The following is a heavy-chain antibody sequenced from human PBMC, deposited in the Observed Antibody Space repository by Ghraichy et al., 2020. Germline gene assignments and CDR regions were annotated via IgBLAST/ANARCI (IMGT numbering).Heavy chain of an antibody. Sequence: SETLSLTCTVSGGSISSSSYYWGWIRQPPGKGLEWIGSIYYTGSTNYNPSLKSRVTISVDTSKNQFSLRLSSVTATDTAVYYCARLGFGSGPYHPDFWGQGTLVTVSS. CDR1: GGSISSSSYY. J-gene: IGHJ4*02. V-gene: IGHV4-39*07. D-gene: IGHD2-15*01. CDR3: ARLGFGSGPYHPDF. CDR2: IYYTGST.